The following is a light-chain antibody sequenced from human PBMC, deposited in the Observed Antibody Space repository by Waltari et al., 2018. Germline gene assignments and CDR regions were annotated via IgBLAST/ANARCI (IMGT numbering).Light chain of an antibody. CDR3: SSYTSATTLVV. CDR2: EVT. CDR1: SSDVGTYNY. Sequence: QSALTQPASVSGSPGQSITISCTGTSSDVGTYNYVSWYQQYQGKAPTLVIYEVTNRPSGVSDRFSGAKSGSTASLTIAGLQPDDEAHYYCSSYTSATTLVVFGPGTWVT. J-gene: IGLJ1*01. V-gene: IGLV2-14*01.